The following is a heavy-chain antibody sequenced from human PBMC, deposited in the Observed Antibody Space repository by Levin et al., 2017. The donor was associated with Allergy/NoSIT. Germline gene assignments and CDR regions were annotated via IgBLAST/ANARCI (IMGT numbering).Heavy chain of an antibody. CDR1: GYSFSDYY. D-gene: IGHD3-10*01. J-gene: IGHJ4*02. Sequence: ASVKVSCKASGYSFSDYYMHWVRQAPGQGLEWMAWINPKNGDTKYEQKFQGRVTLTRDTSIDTVYMELTSLKSDDTAVYYCARGGSWTYYLYFDYWGQGTLVTVSS. V-gene: IGHV1-2*02. CDR3: ARGGSWTYYLYFDY. CDR2: INPKNGDT.